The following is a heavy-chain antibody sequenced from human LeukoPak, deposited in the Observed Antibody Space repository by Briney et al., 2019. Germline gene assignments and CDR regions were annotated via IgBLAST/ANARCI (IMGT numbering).Heavy chain of an antibody. D-gene: IGHD1/OR15-1a*01. V-gene: IGHV4-39*07. Sequence: SETLSLTCTVSGGSISSSSYYWGWIRQPSGKGLEWIGTHSHSGSAYYNPSLRSRITMSLDTSENQLSLKLYSVTAADTAIYYCARYQTGTMFAVWGQGTLVTISS. J-gene: IGHJ4*02. CDR2: HSHSGSA. CDR1: GGSISSSSYY. CDR3: ARYQTGTMFAV.